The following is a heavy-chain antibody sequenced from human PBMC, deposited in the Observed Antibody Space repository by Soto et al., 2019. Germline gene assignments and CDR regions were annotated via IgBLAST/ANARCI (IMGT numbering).Heavy chain of an antibody. CDR3: ARGAHYDFWSGYLKDYYYGMDV. CDR1: GGSFSGYY. V-gene: IGHV4-34*01. D-gene: IGHD3-3*01. Sequence: SETLRLTCAVYGGSFSGYYWSWIRQPPGTGLEWIGEINNSGSTNYNQSLKSRVTISVDTSKNQFSLKLSSVTAADTAVYYCARGAHYDFWSGYLKDYYYGMDVWGQGTTVT. CDR2: INNSGST. J-gene: IGHJ6*02.